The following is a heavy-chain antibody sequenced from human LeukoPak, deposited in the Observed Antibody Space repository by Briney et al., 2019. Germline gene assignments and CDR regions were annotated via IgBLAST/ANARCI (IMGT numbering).Heavy chain of an antibody. CDR3: ARDTYYYDSSGYYYFDY. Sequence: SETLSLTCTVSGGSISSYYRTWIRQPPGKGLEWIGHIYYSGSTNYNPTLKSPVTISIETSKNQFSLKLSSVTAADTAVYYCARDTYYYDSSGYYYFDYWGQGTLVTVSS. D-gene: IGHD3-22*01. CDR2: IYYSGST. CDR1: GGSISSYY. V-gene: IGHV4-59*12. J-gene: IGHJ4*02.